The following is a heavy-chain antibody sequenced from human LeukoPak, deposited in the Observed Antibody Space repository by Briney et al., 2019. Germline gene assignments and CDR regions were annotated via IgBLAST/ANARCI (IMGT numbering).Heavy chain of an antibody. CDR2: ISAYNGNT. V-gene: IGHV1-18*01. D-gene: IGHD3-22*01. CDR1: GYTFTSYG. Sequence: GASVKVSCKASGYTFTSYGISWVLQAPGQGLEWMGWISAYNGNTNYAQKLQGRVTMTTDTSTSTAYMELRSLRSDDTAVYYCATNGYYYDSSGYMNAFDIWGQGTMVTVSS. CDR3: ATNGYYYDSSGYMNAFDI. J-gene: IGHJ3*02.